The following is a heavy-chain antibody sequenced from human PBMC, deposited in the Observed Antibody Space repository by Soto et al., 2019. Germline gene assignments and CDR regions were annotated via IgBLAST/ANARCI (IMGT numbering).Heavy chain of an antibody. CDR2: IWYDGSNK. Sequence: QVQLVESGGGVVQPGRSLRLSCAASGFTFSSYGMHWVRQAPGKGLESVAVIWYDGSNKYYADSVKGRFTISRDNSKNTLYLQMNSLRAEDTAVYYCASWQQLGGYYYYYGMDVWGQGTTVTVSS. CDR1: GFTFSSYG. V-gene: IGHV3-33*01. D-gene: IGHD6-13*01. CDR3: ASWQQLGGYYYYYGMDV. J-gene: IGHJ6*02.